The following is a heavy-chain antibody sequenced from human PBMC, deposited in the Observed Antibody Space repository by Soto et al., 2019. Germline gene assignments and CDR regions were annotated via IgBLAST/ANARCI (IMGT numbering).Heavy chain of an antibody. CDR1: GFTFTQYA. V-gene: IGHV3-23*01. CDR3: AKHLSMVARSFHH. CDR2: IAGSERST. J-gene: IGHJ4*02. D-gene: IGHD2-15*01. Sequence: LRLSCAASGFTFTQYAMSLVRQAPGKGLEWVSNIAGSERSTFYACSVKGQFTISRDSSKRSLSLQMNSLRAQGTALCYCAKHLSMVARSFHHWDRGAKFAVSS.